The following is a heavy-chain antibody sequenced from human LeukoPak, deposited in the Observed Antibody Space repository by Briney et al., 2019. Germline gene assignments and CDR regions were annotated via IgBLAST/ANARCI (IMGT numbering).Heavy chain of an antibody. CDR2: FSGSGGST. V-gene: IGHV3-23*01. J-gene: IGHJ4*02. CDR3: AKDLTPDGAWDIDY. CDR1: GFTFSSYA. Sequence: GGSLRLSCAASGFTFSSYAMNWVRQAPGKGLEWVSAFSGSGGSTYYADSVKGRFTISRDNFMNTVYLQMNGLRAEDTAIYYCAKDLTPDGAWDIDYWGQGTPITVSS. D-gene: IGHD3-9*01.